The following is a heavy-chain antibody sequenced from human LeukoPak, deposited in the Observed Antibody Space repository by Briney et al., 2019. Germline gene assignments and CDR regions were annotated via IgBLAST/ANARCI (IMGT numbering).Heavy chain of an antibody. Sequence: GRSLRLACTASGFTFDDYTMNWVRQAPGKGLEWVGFIRSKIYGGTTEYAASVQGRFTISRDDSESIAYLQMNGLNTEDTAVYYCARAYYYYSSAYLIDYWGQGNLVTVSS. CDR2: IRSKIYGGTT. J-gene: IGHJ4*02. D-gene: IGHD3-22*01. CDR1: GFTFDDYT. V-gene: IGHV3-49*04. CDR3: ARAYYYYSSAYLIDY.